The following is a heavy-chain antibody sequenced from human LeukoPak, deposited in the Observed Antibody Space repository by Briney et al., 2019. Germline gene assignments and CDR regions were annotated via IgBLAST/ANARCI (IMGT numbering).Heavy chain of an antibody. CDR2: VLSRAGGGTI. Sequence: TGGSLRLSCAVSGLTFSNAWMNWVRQAPGKGLEWVGRVLSRAGGGTIDYAAPVKGRFTISRDDSKNALFLQMNSLRTEDTAVYYCVTGGGYNGLDYWGQGALVTVSS. CDR3: VTGGGYNGLDY. CDR1: GLTFSNAW. J-gene: IGHJ4*02. V-gene: IGHV3-15*07. D-gene: IGHD5-12*01.